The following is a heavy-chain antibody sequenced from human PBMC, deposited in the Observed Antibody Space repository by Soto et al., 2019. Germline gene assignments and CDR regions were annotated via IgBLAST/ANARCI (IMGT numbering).Heavy chain of an antibody. V-gene: IGHV4-61*01. CDR1: GGSVSSGSYY. D-gene: IGHD3-22*01. CDR2: IYYSGST. J-gene: IGHJ5*02. CDR3: ARGYSRGYRGTWFAP. Sequence: SETLSLTCTVSGGSVSSGSYYWSWIRQPPGKGLEWIGYIYYSGSTNYNPSLKSRVTISGDTSKNQFSLKLSSVTAADTAVYYCARGYSRGYRGTWFAPWGQGTLVTVSS.